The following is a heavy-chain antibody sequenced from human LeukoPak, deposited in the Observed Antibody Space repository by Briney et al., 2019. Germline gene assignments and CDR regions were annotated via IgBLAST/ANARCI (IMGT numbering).Heavy chain of an antibody. CDR2: MSFEGSNK. J-gene: IGHJ1*01. CDR3: AKDSRCSGDSCYSGAEYFQH. Sequence: QPGRSLRPFCAASGFTFSRYCVHWVRQPTGKGLEWVAVMSFEGSNKYYGVTVKGRFTITRDNSKTTLNPQMNSLRAEDTAVYYCAKDSRCSGDSCYSGAEYFQHWGQGTLVTVSS. CDR1: GFTFSRYC. D-gene: IGHD2-15*01. V-gene: IGHV3-30*18.